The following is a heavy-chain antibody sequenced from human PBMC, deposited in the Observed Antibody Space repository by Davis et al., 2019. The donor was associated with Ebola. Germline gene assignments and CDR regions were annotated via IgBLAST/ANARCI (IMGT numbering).Heavy chain of an antibody. CDR2: INPSGGSA. V-gene: IGHV1-46*01. J-gene: IGHJ6*04. CDR3: ARGDNWNDFWYYYYGMDV. D-gene: IGHD1-20*01. Sequence: ASVKVSCKASGYTFTSYYMHWVRQAPGQGLEWMGIINPSGGSASYAQKFQGRVTMTRDTSTSTVYMELSSLRSDDTAVYYCARGDNWNDFWYYYYGMDVWGKGTTVTVSS. CDR1: GYTFTSYY.